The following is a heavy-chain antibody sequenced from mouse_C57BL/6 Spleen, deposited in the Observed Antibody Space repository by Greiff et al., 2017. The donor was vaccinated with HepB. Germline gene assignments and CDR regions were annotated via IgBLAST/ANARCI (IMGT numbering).Heavy chain of an antibody. CDR1: GFTFSSYA. J-gene: IGHJ2*01. CDR3: TRDSLYGNFYFDY. Sequence: EVHLVESGEGLVKPGGSLKLSCAASGFTFSSYAMSWVRQTPEKRLEWVAYISSGGDYIYYADTVKGRFTISRDNARNTLYLQMSSLKSEDTAMYYCTRDSLYGNFYFDYWGQGTTLTVSS. D-gene: IGHD2-1*01. CDR2: ISSGGDYI. V-gene: IGHV5-9-1*02.